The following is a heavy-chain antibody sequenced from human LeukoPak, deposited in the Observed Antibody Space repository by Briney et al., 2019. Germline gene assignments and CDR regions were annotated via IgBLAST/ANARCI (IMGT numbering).Heavy chain of an antibody. J-gene: IGHJ5*02. Sequence: SETLSLTCTVSGGSISSGDYYWSWIRQPPGKGLEWIGYIYYSGSTYYNPSLKSRVTISVDTSKNQFSLKLSSVTAADTAVYYCARTTYYYDSSGHATNNWFDPWGQGTPVTVSS. D-gene: IGHD3-22*01. V-gene: IGHV4-30-4*01. CDR2: IYYSGST. CDR3: ARTTYYYDSSGHATNNWFDP. CDR1: GGSISSGDYY.